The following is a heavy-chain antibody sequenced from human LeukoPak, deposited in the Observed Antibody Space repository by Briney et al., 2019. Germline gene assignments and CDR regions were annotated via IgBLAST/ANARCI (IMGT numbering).Heavy chain of an antibody. CDR3: AKRAGGGYCSGGSCYADY. Sequence: GGSLRLSCAASGFTVSSNYMSWVRQAPGKGLEWVSVIYSGGSTYYADSVKGRFTISRDNSKNTLYLQMNSLRAEDTAVYYCAKRAGGGYCSGGSCYADYWGQGTLVTVSS. CDR2: IYSGGST. J-gene: IGHJ4*02. D-gene: IGHD2-15*01. V-gene: IGHV3-53*01. CDR1: GFTVSSNY.